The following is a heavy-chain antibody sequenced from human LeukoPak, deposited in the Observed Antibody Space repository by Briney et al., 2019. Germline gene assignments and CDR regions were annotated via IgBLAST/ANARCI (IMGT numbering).Heavy chain of an antibody. D-gene: IGHD3-9*01. Sequence: SETLSLTCTVSGGSISSYYWSWLRQPPGKGLEWIGYIYYSGSTNYNPSLKSRVTISVDTSKNQFSLKLSSVTAADTAVYYCAKVPPILTGAFDIWGQGTMVTVSS. J-gene: IGHJ3*02. V-gene: IGHV4-59*01. CDR2: IYYSGST. CDR3: AKVPPILTGAFDI. CDR1: GGSISSYY.